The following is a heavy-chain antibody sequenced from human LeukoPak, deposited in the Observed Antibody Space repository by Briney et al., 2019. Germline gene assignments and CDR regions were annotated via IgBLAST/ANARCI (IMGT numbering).Heavy chain of an antibody. V-gene: IGHV4-34*01. CDR3: ARTTEGGYTYGYFYYYYMDV. Sequence: SETLSLTCAVYGGSFSGYYWSWIRQPPRQGLEWIGEINHSGSTNYNPSLKSRVTISVDTSKNQFSLKLTSVTAADTAVYYCARTTEGGYTYGYFYYYYMDVWGRGTTVTISS. J-gene: IGHJ6*03. CDR2: INHSGST. D-gene: IGHD5-18*01. CDR1: GGSFSGYY.